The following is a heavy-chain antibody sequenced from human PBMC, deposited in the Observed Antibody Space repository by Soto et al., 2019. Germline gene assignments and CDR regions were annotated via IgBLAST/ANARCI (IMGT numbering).Heavy chain of an antibody. D-gene: IGHD2-21*02. CDR3: AKGDCGGACYSFDAFDI. CDR2: ISYDGSNK. V-gene: IGHV3-30*18. CDR1: GFTFSSYG. J-gene: IGHJ3*02. Sequence: QVQLVESGGGVVQPGRSLRLSCAASGFTFSSYGMHWVRQAPGKGLEWVAVISYDGSNKYYADSVKGRFTISRDNSKNSMYLQMNSLRAKDTAVYYCAKGDCGGACYSFDAFDIWGQGTMVTVSS.